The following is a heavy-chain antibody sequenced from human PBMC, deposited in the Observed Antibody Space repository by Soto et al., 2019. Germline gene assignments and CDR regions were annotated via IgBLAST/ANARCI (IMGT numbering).Heavy chain of an antibody. Sequence: SSETLSLTCTVSGGSISSYYWSWIRQPPGKGLEWIGYIYYSGSTNYNPSLKSRVTISVDTSKNQFSLKLSSVTAADTAVYYCARDRGGTTFNDAFDIWGQGTMVT. D-gene: IGHD1-1*01. CDR3: ARDRGGTTFNDAFDI. V-gene: IGHV4-59*01. CDR1: GGSISSYY. CDR2: IYYSGST. J-gene: IGHJ3*02.